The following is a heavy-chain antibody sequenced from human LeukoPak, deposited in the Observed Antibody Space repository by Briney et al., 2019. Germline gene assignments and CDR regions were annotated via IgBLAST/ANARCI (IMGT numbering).Heavy chain of an antibody. CDR2: IHPGDSDT. CDR1: GYSFTTYW. J-gene: IGHJ4*02. D-gene: IGHD6-13*01. Sequence: GESLKISCKGSGYSFTTYWLGWVRQMPGKGLEWMGIIHPGDSDTRYSPSFQGQVTISADRSIGTAYLQWSSLKASDTAMYYCARQGGTAAAGAFNYWAREPWSPSPQ. V-gene: IGHV5-51*01. CDR3: ARQGGTAAAGAFNY.